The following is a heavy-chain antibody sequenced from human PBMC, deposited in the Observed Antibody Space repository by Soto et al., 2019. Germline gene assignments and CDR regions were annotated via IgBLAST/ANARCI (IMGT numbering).Heavy chain of an antibody. V-gene: IGHV4-59*01. CDR2: IFSSGST. D-gene: IGHD2-2*01. J-gene: IGHJ4*02. Sequence: SETLSLTSTVSGDSISSFYWTWIRQPPGKGLEWVGYIFSSGSTNYNPSLKSRVTISVVTSETQFSLKLPTVTAADTPVYYWARVGYCISVPGWPIGYFEYWGQGTMVT. CDR1: GDSISSFY. CDR3: ARVGYCISVPGWPIGYFEY.